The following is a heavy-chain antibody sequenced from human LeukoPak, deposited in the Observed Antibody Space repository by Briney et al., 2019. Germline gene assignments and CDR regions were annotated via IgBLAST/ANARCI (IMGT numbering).Heavy chain of an antibody. V-gene: IGHV4-38-2*02. CDR2: IYHSGGT. D-gene: IGHD2-15*01. CDR1: GYSISTDSY. CDR3: VREMICSGGSCYLYAFDI. Sequence: SETLSLTCTVSGYSISTDSYWGYIRQPPGKGLEWIGTIYHSGGTYYNPSLKSRVTMSVDPSKNQFSLKLSSVTAADTAIYYCVREMICSGGSCYLYAFDIWGQGTMVTVSS. J-gene: IGHJ3*02.